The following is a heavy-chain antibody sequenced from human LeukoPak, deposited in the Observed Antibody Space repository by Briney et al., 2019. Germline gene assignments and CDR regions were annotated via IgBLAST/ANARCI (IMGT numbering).Heavy chain of an antibody. J-gene: IGHJ4*02. D-gene: IGHD3-9*01. CDR2: INPSGGST. V-gene: IGHV1-46*01. Sequence: ASVKVSCKASGYTFTSYYMHWVRQAPGQGLEWMGIINPSGGSTSYAQKFQGRVTMTRDTSTSTVYMELSSLRSEDTAVYYCARVRPHYDILTGCDYWGQGTLVTVSS. CDR1: GYTFTSYY. CDR3: ARVRPHYDILTGCDY.